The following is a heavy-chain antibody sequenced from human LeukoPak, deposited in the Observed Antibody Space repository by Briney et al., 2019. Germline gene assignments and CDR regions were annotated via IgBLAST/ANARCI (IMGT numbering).Heavy chain of an antibody. V-gene: IGHV1-2*02. J-gene: IGHJ4*02. CDR2: INPNSGGT. CDR1: GYTFTGYY. D-gene: IGHD4-17*01. CDR3: ARETSTVTTLDY. Sequence: GASVKVSCKASGYTFTGYYMHWVRQAPGQGLEWMGWINPNSGGTNYAQKFQGRVTMTRDTSISTAYMELSRLRSDGTAVYYCARETSTVTTLDYWGQGTLVTVSS.